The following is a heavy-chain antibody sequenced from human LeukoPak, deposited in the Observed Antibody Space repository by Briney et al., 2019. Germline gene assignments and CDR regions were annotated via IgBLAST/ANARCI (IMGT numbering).Heavy chain of an antibody. D-gene: IGHD1-26*01. V-gene: IGHV3-23*01. Sequence: GGSLRLSCAASGFTFSSYGMSWVRQAPGKGLEWVSAISGSGGSTYYADSVKGRFTISRDNAKNSLYLQMNSLRAEDTAVYYCARDSGSYDAFDIWGQGTMVTVSS. J-gene: IGHJ3*02. CDR1: GFTFSSYG. CDR3: ARDSGSYDAFDI. CDR2: ISGSGGST.